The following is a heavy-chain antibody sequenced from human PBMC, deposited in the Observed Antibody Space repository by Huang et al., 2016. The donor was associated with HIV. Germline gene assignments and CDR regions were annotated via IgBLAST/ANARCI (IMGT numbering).Heavy chain of an antibody. V-gene: IGHV1-18*04. Sequence: HVQLVQSGADVKKPGASVKVSCKASGYTFDSYGINWVRQAPGQGLGGRGGIGRHRIKTNHAQKLQGRITSTTDTTTSTAYMERRILTSDDTAVYYCARDATGYGTGWSTEFDYWGQGTLVTVSS. D-gene: IGHD6-19*01. CDR3: ARDATGYGTGWSTEFDY. J-gene: IGHJ4*02. CDR2: IGRHRIKT. CDR1: GYTFDSYG.